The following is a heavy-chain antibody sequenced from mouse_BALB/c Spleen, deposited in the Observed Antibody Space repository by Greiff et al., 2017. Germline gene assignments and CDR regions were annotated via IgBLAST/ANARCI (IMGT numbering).Heavy chain of an antibody. CDR3: ASPITTATEAWFAY. CDR2: IDPYDSET. Sequence: QVQLQQPGAELVRPGASVKLSCKASGYTFTSYWMNWVKQRPEQGLEWIGRIDPYDSETHYNQKFKDKAILTVDKSSSTAYMQLSSLTSEDSAVYYCASPITTATEAWFAYWGQGTLVTVSA. V-gene: IGHV1-74*01. CDR1: GYTFTSYW. J-gene: IGHJ3*01. D-gene: IGHD1-2*01.